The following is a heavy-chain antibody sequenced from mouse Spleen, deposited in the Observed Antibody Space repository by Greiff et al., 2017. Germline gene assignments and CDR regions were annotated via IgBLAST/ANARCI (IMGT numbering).Heavy chain of an antibody. D-gene: IGHD2-1*01. V-gene: IGHV1-5*01. CDR1: GYTFTSYW. Sequence: VQLQQSGTVLARPGASVKMSCKTSGYTFTSYWMHWVKQRPGQGLEWIGAIYPGNSDTSYNQKFKGKAKLTAVTSASTAYMELSSLTNEDSAVYYCTRDYGNFPWFAYWGQGTLVTVSA. CDR2: IYPGNSDT. J-gene: IGHJ3*01. CDR3: TRDYGNFPWFAY.